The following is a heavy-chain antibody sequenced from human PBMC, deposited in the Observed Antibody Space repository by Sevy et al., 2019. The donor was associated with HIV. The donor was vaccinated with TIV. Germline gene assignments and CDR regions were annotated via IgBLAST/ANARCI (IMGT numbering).Heavy chain of an antibody. Sequence: GGSLRLSCAASGFTSSSYAMSWVRQPPGRGLEWVSTLCDSGVSTYYADSVKGRFTISRDNSKNILNLQMNSLRAEDTAVYYCGRDRATSATGTLFDYWGQGTLVTVSS. CDR1: GFTSSSYA. CDR2: LCDSGVST. D-gene: IGHD3-9*01. V-gene: IGHV3-23*01. J-gene: IGHJ4*02. CDR3: GRDRATSATGTLFDY.